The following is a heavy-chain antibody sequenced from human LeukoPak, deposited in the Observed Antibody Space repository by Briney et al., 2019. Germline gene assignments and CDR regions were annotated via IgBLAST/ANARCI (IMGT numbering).Heavy chain of an antibody. V-gene: IGHV3-30*18. CDR3: AKEGEEHYDSGSFYNEDY. CDR1: GFTFSSSG. J-gene: IGHJ4*02. D-gene: IGHD3-10*01. Sequence: GGSLRLSCAASGFTFSSSGMHWVRQAPGKGLEWVALISYDGSNKYYADSVKGRFTISRDNSKNTLYLQMNSLRAEDTAVYYCAKEGEEHYDSGSFYNEDYWGQGTLVTVSS. CDR2: ISYDGSNK.